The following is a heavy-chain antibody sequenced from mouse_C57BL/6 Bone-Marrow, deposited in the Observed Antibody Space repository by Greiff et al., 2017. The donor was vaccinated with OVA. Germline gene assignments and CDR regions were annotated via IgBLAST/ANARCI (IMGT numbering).Heavy chain of an antibody. J-gene: IGHJ3*01. Sequence: QVQLQQPGAELVKPGASVKLSCKASGYTFTSYWMHWVKQRPGQGLEWIGMIHPNSGSTNYNEKFKSKATLTVDKSSSTAYMQLSSLTSEDSAVYYCARCSLWLRRFAYWGQGTLVTVSA. CDR1: GYTFTSYW. CDR2: IHPNSGST. D-gene: IGHD2-2*01. CDR3: ARCSLWLRRFAY. V-gene: IGHV1-64*01.